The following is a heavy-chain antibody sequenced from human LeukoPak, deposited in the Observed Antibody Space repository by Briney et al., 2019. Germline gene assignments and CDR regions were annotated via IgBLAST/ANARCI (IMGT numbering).Heavy chain of an antibody. Sequence: VASVKVSCKASGYIFTGYYMHWVRQAPGQGLDWMGWINPNSGGTNYAQKFQGRVTMTRDTSISTAYMELSRLRSDDTAVYYCAVAVAYPHYFDYWGQGTLVTVSP. J-gene: IGHJ4*02. V-gene: IGHV1-2*02. CDR2: INPNSGGT. D-gene: IGHD6-19*01. CDR3: AVAVAYPHYFDY. CDR1: GYIFTGYY.